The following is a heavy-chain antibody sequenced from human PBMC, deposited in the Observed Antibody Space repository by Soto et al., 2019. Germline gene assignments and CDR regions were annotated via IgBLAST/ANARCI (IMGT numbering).Heavy chain of an antibody. CDR2: ISGSGGGT. J-gene: IGHJ4*02. CDR1: GLTFNSYA. Sequence: GGSLRLSCAASGLTFNSYAMSWVRQAPGKGLEWVSAISGSGGGTFYADSVKGRFTISRDNSKNALFLQMNSLGAEDTAVYYCAGRIAVAGTLAYWGQGTLVTV. CDR3: AGRIAVAGTLAY. V-gene: IGHV3-23*01. D-gene: IGHD6-19*01.